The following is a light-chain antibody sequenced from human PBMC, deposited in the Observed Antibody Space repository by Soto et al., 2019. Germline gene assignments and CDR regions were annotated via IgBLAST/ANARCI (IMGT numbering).Light chain of an antibody. V-gene: IGKV1-39*01. CDR3: QQHGSSPIT. CDR2: AAS. CDR1: QSIRAY. J-gene: IGKJ5*01. Sequence: IQMTQSPSSLSASLVDIVTVTCQASQSIRAYLNWYQQKPGEAPKLLIYAASSLHSGVPSRFSGSGSGTDFTLTISSLHPEDFAVYYCQQHGSSPITFGQGTRLEI.